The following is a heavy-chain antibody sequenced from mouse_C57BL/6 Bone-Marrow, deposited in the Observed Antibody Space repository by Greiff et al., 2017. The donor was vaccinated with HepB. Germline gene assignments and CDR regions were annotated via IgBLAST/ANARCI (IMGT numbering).Heavy chain of an antibody. CDR2: IDPSDSYT. CDR3: AYGNYVAMDY. J-gene: IGHJ4*01. D-gene: IGHD2-1*01. V-gene: IGHV1-69*01. CDR1: GYTFTSYW. Sequence: QVQLQQPGAELVMPGASVKLSCKASGYTFTSYWMHWVKQRPGQGLEWIGEIDPSDSYTNYNQKFKGKSTLTVDKSSSTAYMQLSSLTSEDSAVYYCAYGNYVAMDYWGQGTSVTVSS.